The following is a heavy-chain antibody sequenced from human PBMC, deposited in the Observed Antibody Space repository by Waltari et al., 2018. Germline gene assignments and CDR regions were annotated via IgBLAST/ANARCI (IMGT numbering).Heavy chain of an antibody. CDR3: ARGWQSIDY. Sequence: EVQLVESGGGLVQPGGSLRLSCAAAGFTFNSYWMHWVRQAPGKGLVWVSRISTDGRSTDYADSVKGRFTISRDNAKNTLYLQLNSLRAEDTAVYYCARGWQSIDYWGQGTLVTVSS. V-gene: IGHV3-74*01. CDR2: ISTDGRST. CDR1: GFTFNSYW. J-gene: IGHJ4*02.